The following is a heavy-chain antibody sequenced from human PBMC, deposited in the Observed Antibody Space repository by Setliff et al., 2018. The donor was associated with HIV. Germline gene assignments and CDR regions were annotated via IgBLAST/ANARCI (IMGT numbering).Heavy chain of an antibody. D-gene: IGHD5-18*01. V-gene: IGHV4-34*01. J-gene: IGHJ5*02. CDR3: ARGPPVKQLWLGVWFDP. Sequence: SETLCLTCSVFGGSFSGYYWSWIRQLPGKELEWIGEINHSGSSKYNPSLQSRVTISVNTSKNQLSLKVKSMTAADTAVYYCARGPPVKQLWLGVWFDPWVQGTLVTVSS. CDR2: INHSGSS. CDR1: GGSFSGYY.